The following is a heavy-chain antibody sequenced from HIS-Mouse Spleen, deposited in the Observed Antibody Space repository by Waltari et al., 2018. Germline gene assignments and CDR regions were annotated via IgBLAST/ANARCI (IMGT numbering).Heavy chain of an antibody. V-gene: IGHV4-39*07. J-gene: IGHJ2*01. CDR2: IYYSGST. D-gene: IGHD6-13*01. CDR1: GGSISSSGYY. CDR3: AREIPYSSSWYDWYFDL. Sequence: QLQLQESGPGLVTPSETLSLTCTVSGGSISSSGYYWGWFRQPPGKGLEWIGSIYYSGSTYYNPSLKSRVTISVDTSKNQFSLKLSSVTAADTAVYYCAREIPYSSSWYDWYFDLWGRGTLVTVSS.